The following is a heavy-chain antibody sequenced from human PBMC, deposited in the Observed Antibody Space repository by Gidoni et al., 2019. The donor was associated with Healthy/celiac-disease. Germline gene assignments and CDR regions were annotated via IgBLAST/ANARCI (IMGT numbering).Heavy chain of an antibody. CDR2: IYYSGST. V-gene: IGHV4-39*01. D-gene: IGHD6-19*01. CDR3: ARHRGRGYGGWYYFDY. CDR1: GGSISSSSYY. J-gene: IGHJ4*02. Sequence: QLQLQASGPGLVKPSETLSLTCTVSGGSISSSSYYWGWIRQPPGKGLEWIGSIYYSGSTYYNTSLKSRVTISVDTSKNQFSLKLSSVTAADTAVYYCARHRGRGYGGWYYFDYWGQGTLVTVSS.